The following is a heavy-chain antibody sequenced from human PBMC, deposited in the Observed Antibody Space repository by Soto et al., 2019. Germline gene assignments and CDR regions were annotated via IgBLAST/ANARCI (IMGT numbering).Heavy chain of an antibody. Sequence: GGSLRLSCAASGFTFSSYGMHWVRQAPGKGLEWVAVIWYDGSNKYYADSVKGRFTISRDNSKNTLYLQMNSLRAEDTAVYYCARAGIRGAAFDYWGRGTLVTVSS. J-gene: IGHJ4*02. D-gene: IGHD3-10*01. CDR2: IWYDGSNK. CDR3: ARAGIRGAAFDY. V-gene: IGHV3-33*01. CDR1: GFTFSSYG.